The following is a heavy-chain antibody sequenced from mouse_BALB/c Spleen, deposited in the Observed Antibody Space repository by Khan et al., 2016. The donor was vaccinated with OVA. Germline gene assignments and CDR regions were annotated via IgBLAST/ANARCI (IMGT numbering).Heavy chain of an antibody. CDR3: ARRSLRWDFDY. CDR1: GYTFINYW. Sequence: VQLVESGAELAKPGASVKMSCKASGYTFINYWILWVKQRPGQGLEWIGYINPSTGYTEYNQNFKDKATLTADKSSSTAYMQLSSLTSEDSAVYCCARRSLRWDFDYWGQGTTLTVSS. CDR2: INPSTGYT. V-gene: IGHV1-7*01. D-gene: IGHD1-1*01. J-gene: IGHJ2*01.